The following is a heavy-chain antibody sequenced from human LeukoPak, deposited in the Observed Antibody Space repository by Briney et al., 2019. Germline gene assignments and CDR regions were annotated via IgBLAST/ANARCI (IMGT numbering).Heavy chain of an antibody. J-gene: IGHJ4*02. CDR2: IWYDGSNK. CDR1: GFTFSSYG. Sequence: GGSLRLSCAASGFTFSSYGMHWVRQAPGEGLEWVAVIWYDGSNKYYADSVKGRFTISRDNSKNTLYLQMNSLRAEDTAVYYCARGQGLLTYYFDYWGQGTLVTVSS. CDR3: ARGQGLLTYYFDY. V-gene: IGHV3-33*01. D-gene: IGHD5-18*01.